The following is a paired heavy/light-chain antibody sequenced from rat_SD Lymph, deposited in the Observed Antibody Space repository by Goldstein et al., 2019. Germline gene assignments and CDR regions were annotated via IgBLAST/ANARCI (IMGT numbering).Light chain of an antibody. CDR1: QSVGIN. V-gene: IGKV6S8*01. J-gene: IGKJ4*01. Sequence: ETVMTQSPTSMSTSIGERVTLNCKASQSVGINVDWYQQTPGQSPKLLIYGASNRHTGVPDRFTGSGFGRDFTLTISNMEAEDLAVYYCLQYGSIPFTFGSGTKLEIK. CDR3: LQYGSIPFT. CDR2: GAS.
Heavy chain of an antibody. D-gene: IGHD1-3*01. V-gene: IGHV5-34*01. CDR2: ISSGSSYI. Sequence: EVQLVESGGGLVQPGRSLKLSCVASGFTFSNYGMNWIRQAPGKGLEWVAYISSGSSYIYYAETVKGRFTISRDNAKNTLYLQMTSLRSEDTALYYCARRGVATDYWGQGVMVTVSS. J-gene: IGHJ2*01. CDR3: ARRGVATDY. CDR1: GFTFSNYG.